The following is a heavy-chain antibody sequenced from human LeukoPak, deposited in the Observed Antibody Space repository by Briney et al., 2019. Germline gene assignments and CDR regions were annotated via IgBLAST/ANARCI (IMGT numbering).Heavy chain of an antibody. Sequence: SETLSLTCTVSGGSISIGSYYWSWIRQPAGKGLEWIGRIYTSGTTNYNPSLKSRVSISVDTSKNQFSLKLSSVTAADTAVYYCARAGSITEVRGVIGYYDYMDVWGKGTTVTVSS. CDR2: IYTSGTT. CDR3: ARAGSITEVRGVIGYYDYMDV. CDR1: GGSISIGSYY. J-gene: IGHJ6*03. D-gene: IGHD3-10*01. V-gene: IGHV4-61*02.